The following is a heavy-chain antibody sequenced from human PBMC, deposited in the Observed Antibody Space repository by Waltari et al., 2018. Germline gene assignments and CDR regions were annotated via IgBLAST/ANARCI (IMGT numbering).Heavy chain of an antibody. J-gene: IGHJ6*02. V-gene: IGHV1-46*01. Sequence: QVQLVQSGAEVKKPGASVKVSCKASGYTFTSYYMHWVRQAPGQGLEWMGIINPSGGSTSYEQKFQGRVTMTRDTSTSTVYMELSSLRSEDTAVYYCARVEGASYYTINPKYYYYYGMDVWGQGTTVTVSS. CDR3: ARVEGASYYTINPKYYYYYGMDV. CDR1: GYTFTSYY. CDR2: INPSGGST. D-gene: IGHD3-3*01.